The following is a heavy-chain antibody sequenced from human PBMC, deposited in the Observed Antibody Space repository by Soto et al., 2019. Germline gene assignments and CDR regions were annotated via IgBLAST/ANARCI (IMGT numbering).Heavy chain of an antibody. D-gene: IGHD3-3*01. J-gene: IGHJ6*02. CDR1: GFTFSSYS. CDR2: ISSSSSYI. V-gene: IGHV3-21*01. Sequence: LRLSCAASGFTFSSYSMNWVRQAPGKGLEWVSSISSSSSYIYYADSVKGRFTISRDNAKNSLYLQMNSLRAEDTAVYYCARDLLHYDFWSGYSAYFYYGMDVWGPGTTVTVSS. CDR3: ARDLLHYDFWSGYSAYFYYGMDV.